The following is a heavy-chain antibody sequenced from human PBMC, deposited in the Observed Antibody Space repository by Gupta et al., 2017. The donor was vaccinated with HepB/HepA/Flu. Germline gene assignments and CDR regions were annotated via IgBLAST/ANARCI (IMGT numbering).Heavy chain of an antibody. D-gene: IGHD3-10*01. J-gene: IGHJ4*02. CDR3: ARGIGEDLALVGVY. V-gene: IGHV3-23*01. CDR1: QFTFSSYA. Sequence: EVHLLESGGTLLQPGGSLSLSCAASQFTFSSYAMTWVRQAPGEGLEWVSTISGSGDNPRYAGSVKGRFTISRDNSKNTLYLQMNSLRVEDTARYYCARGIGEDLALVGVYWGQGSLVTVSA. CDR2: ISGSGDNP.